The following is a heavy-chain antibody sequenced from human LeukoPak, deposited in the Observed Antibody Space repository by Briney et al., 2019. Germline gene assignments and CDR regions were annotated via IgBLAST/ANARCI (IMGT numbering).Heavy chain of an antibody. V-gene: IGHV1-3*01. CDR3: ARVGVGEVEAVAGTAFDY. CDR2: INAGNGNT. J-gene: IGHJ4*02. CDR1: GYTFTSYA. Sequence: ASVKVSCKASGYTFTSYAMHWVRQAPGQRLEWMGWINAGNGNTKYSQKFQGRVTITRDTSASTAYMELSSLRSEDTAVYYCARVGVGEVEAVAGTAFDYWGQGTLVTVSS. D-gene: IGHD6-19*01.